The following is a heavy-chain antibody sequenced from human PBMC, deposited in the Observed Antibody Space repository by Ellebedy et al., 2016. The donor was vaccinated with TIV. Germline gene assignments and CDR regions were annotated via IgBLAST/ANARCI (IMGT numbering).Heavy chain of an antibody. Sequence: GESLKISCAASGFTFNSYAMHWVRQAPGKGLEWVAVISYDGNSKYYADSVKGRFTISRDNSMTTLYLEMNSLRAEDTAVYYCAIPPVTSGWYADWGQGTLVTVSS. V-gene: IGHV3-30-3*01. J-gene: IGHJ4*02. CDR1: GFTFNSYA. CDR2: ISYDGNSK. CDR3: AIPPVTSGWYAD. D-gene: IGHD6-19*01.